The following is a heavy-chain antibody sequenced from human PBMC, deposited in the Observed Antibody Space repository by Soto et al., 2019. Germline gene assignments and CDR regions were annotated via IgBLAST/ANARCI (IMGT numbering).Heavy chain of an antibody. V-gene: IGHV4-34*01. CDR1: GGSFSGYY. J-gene: IGHJ4*02. CDR3: ARGWRGKAAARIGYYFVY. D-gene: IGHD6-13*01. CDR2: INHSGST. Sequence: SETLSLTCAVYGGSFSGYYWSWIRQPPGKGLEWIGEINHSGSTNYNPSLKTRVTISVDTSKNQFSLKLSSVTAAHTAVYFFARGWRGKAAARIGYYFVYWGQGTLVTVSS.